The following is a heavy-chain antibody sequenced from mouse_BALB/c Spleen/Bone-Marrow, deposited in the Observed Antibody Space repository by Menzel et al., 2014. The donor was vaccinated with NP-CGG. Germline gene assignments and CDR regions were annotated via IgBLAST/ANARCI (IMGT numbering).Heavy chain of an antibody. CDR2: INPSTGYT. D-gene: IGHD2-1*01. CDR1: GYTFTSYW. Sequence: QVQLQQSGAELAKLGASVKMSCKASGYTFTSYWMHWVKQRPGQGLEWIGYINPSTGYTDYNQKFNDKATLTADKSSSTAYMQLSSLTSKDSAVYYCARGNPLYAMDYWGQGTSVTVSS. CDR3: ARGNPLYAMDY. V-gene: IGHV1-7*01. J-gene: IGHJ4*01.